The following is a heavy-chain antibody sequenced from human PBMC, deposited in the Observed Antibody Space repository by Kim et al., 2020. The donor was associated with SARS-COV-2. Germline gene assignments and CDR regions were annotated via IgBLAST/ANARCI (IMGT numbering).Heavy chain of an antibody. Sequence: GGSLRLSCAASGFTFGDYAMHWVRQAPGKGLEWVSGISWNSGSIGYADSVKGRFTISRDNAKNSLYLQMNSLRAEDTALYYCAKDISSAYYDFWSGFNDAFDIWGQGTMVTVSS. CDR1: GFTFGDYA. D-gene: IGHD3-3*01. CDR3: AKDISSAYYDFWSGFNDAFDI. CDR2: ISWNSGSI. J-gene: IGHJ3*02. V-gene: IGHV3-9*01.